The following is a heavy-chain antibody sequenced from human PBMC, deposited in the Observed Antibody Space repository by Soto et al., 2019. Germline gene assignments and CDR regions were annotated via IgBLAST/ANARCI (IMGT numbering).Heavy chain of an antibody. CDR1: GLTFSNYW. CDR3: ASAVDYDFWSGTTHYGMDV. J-gene: IGHJ6*02. Sequence: LRVSCAASGLTFSNYWMHWVRQAPGQGLVWVSRISNDGTITDYADSVKGRFTVSRDNAKNTQSLQMDSLRSEDTAVYFCASAVDYDFWSGTTHYGMDVWGQGTTVTVSS. D-gene: IGHD3-3*01. CDR2: ISNDGTIT. V-gene: IGHV3-74*01.